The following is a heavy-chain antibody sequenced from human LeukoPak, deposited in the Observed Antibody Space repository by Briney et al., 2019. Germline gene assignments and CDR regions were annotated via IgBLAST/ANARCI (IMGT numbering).Heavy chain of an antibody. CDR2: IYYSGST. CDR1: GGSISSSSYY. CDR3: AREIQLWSDPFSGFDY. D-gene: IGHD5-18*01. J-gene: IGHJ4*02. Sequence: SETLSLTCTVSGGSISSSSYYWGWIRQPPGKGLEWIGSIYYSGSTYYNPSLKSRVTISVDTSKNQFSLKLSSVTAADTAVYYCAREIQLWSDPFSGFDYWGQGTLVTVSS. V-gene: IGHV4-39*02.